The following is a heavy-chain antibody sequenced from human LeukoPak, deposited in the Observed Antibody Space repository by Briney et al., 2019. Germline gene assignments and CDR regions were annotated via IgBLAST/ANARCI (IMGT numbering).Heavy chain of an antibody. D-gene: IGHD1-26*01. Sequence: ASETLSLTCTVSGASVSGSAYYWGWIRQPPGKGLEWIGNIYYSGSTYYNPSLKSRVTISVDTSKNQFSLKLSSVTAADTAVYYCARLNGGSGSYYGVMEYYFDYWGQGTLVTVSS. CDR3: ARLNGGSGSYYGVMEYYFDY. V-gene: IGHV4-39*01. CDR2: IYYSGST. CDR1: GASVSGSAYY. J-gene: IGHJ4*02.